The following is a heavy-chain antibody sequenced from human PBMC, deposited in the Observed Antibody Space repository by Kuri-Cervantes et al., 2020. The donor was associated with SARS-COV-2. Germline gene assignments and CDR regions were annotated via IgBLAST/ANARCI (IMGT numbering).Heavy chain of an antibody. CDR1: GFTFSSYG. CDR2: IRYDGSNK. Sequence: GESLKISCAASGFTFSSYGMHWVRQAPGKGLEWVAFIRYDGSNKYYADSVKGRFTISRDNSKNTLYLQMNSLRAEDTAVYYCAKGSAYGSEDYGMDVWGQGTTVTVSS. V-gene: IGHV3-30*02. D-gene: IGHD3-10*01. CDR3: AKGSAYGSEDYGMDV. J-gene: IGHJ6*02.